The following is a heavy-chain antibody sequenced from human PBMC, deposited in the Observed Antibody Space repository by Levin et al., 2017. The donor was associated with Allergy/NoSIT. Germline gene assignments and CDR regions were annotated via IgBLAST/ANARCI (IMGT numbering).Heavy chain of an antibody. CDR3: ARDLVNFGAFDI. CDR2: VYYSGST. J-gene: IGHJ3*02. Sequence: SETLSLTCTVSGGSISSGDYCWSWIRQPPGKGLEWIGYVYYSGSTYYNPSLKSRVTISVDTSKSQFSLKLSSVTAADTAVYYCARDLVNFGAFDIWGRGTMVTVSS. D-gene: IGHD4-23*01. CDR1: GGSISSGDYC. V-gene: IGHV4-30-4*01.